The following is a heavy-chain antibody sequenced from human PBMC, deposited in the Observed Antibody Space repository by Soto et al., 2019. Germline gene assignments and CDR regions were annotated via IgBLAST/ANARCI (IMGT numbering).Heavy chain of an antibody. V-gene: IGHV4-34*01. CDR1: GVSFDGFL. Sequence: SETLSLTCAVSGVSFDGFLWTWIRQSPGKGLEWIGEISRAGGSNYNPSLNGRVTISLDTSKDQFSLRLRSVTAADTAVYYCARALLWFGAVDYWGQGTPVTVSS. J-gene: IGHJ4*02. D-gene: IGHD3-10*01. CDR2: ISRAGGS. CDR3: ARALLWFGAVDY.